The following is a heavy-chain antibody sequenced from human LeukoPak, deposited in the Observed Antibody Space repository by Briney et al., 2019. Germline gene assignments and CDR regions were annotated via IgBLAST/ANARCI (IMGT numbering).Heavy chain of an antibody. J-gene: IGHJ6*02. Sequence: PGGSLRLSCAASGFTFSSYGMHWVRQAPGKGLEWVAVISYDGSNKYYADSVKGRFTISRDNSKNTLYLQMNSLRAEDTAVYYCAKEQKLLSPYYYGMDVWGQGPRSPSP. CDR1: GFTFSSYG. CDR3: AKEQKLLSPYYYGMDV. D-gene: IGHD2-2*01. V-gene: IGHV3-30*18. CDR2: ISYDGSNK.